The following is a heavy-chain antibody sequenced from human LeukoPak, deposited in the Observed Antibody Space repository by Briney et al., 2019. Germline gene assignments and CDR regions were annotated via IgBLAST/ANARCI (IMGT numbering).Heavy chain of an antibody. D-gene: IGHD2-15*01. V-gene: IGHV4-39*01. CDR2: IYYGGST. CDR1: GGSISSSGYY. CDR3: ARKYCSGGDCYSNY. J-gene: IGHJ4*02. Sequence: PSETLSLTCTVSGGSISSSGYYWGWIRQPPGKGLEWIGSIYYGGSTYYNPSLKSRVTISVDTSKNQFSLKPSSVTAADTAMYYCARKYCSGGDCYSNYWGQGTLVTVSS.